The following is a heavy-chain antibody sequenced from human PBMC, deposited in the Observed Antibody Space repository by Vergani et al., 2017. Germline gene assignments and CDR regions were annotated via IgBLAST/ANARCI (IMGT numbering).Heavy chain of an antibody. J-gene: IGHJ4*02. CDR1: GFTFSSYA. CDR2: ISYDGSNK. CDR3: ARETYYYDSSGPPRGYFDY. V-gene: IGHV3-30-3*01. D-gene: IGHD3-22*01. Sequence: QVQLVESGGGVVQPGRSLRLSCAASGFTFSSYAMHWVRQAPGKGLEWVAVISYDGSNKYYADSVKGRFTISRDNSKNTLYLQMNSLRAEDTAAYYCARETYYYDSSGPPRGYFDYWGQGTLVTVSS.